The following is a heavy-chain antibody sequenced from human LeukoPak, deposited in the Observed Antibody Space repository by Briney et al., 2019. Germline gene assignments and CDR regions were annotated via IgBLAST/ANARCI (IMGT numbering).Heavy chain of an antibody. CDR1: GFTLSSYS. CDR2: IGSSGRDI. J-gene: IGHJ1*01. V-gene: IGHV3-21*01. CDR3: ARGPGIAVAPLQH. Sequence: GGSLRLSCEVSGFTLSSYSMSWVRQAPGKGLEWVSSIGSSGRDIYYADSARGRFTIARDDAKNSLYLQMNSLRAEDTAVYYCARGPGIAVAPLQHWGQGTLVTVSS. D-gene: IGHD6-19*01.